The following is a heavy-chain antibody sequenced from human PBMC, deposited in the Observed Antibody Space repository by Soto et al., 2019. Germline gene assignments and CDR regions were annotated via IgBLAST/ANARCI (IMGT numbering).Heavy chain of an antibody. CDR3: ARRGLSSSSTFRYHYCGMDV. CDR2: IIPILGVA. D-gene: IGHD6-6*01. Sequence: SSGKLSCKASGGTFSSYTMSWVRQAPGQGLEWMGRIIPILGVANYAQKFQGRVTITADKSTSTAYMELSSLRSEDTAVYYCARRGLSSSSTFRYHYCGMDVWG. CDR1: GGTFSSYT. J-gene: IGHJ6*02. V-gene: IGHV1-69*02.